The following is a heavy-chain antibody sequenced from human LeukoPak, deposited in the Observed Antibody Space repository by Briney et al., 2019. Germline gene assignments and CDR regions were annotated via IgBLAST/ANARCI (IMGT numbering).Heavy chain of an antibody. Sequence: SDTLSLTCTVSGCSISSYYWSWLRQPPGKGLEGIGYIYTSGSTNYNPSLKSRVTISGDTSKNQFSLKLSSVTAADTAVYDCASHADAVTTPFDCWGEGTLVTVSS. D-gene: IGHD4-17*01. V-gene: IGHV4-4*09. J-gene: IGHJ4*02. CDR3: ASHADAVTTPFDC. CDR2: IYTSGST. CDR1: GCSISSYY.